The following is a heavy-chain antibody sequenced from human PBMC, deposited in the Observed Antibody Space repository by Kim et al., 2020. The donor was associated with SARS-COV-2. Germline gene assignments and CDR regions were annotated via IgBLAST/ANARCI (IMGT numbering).Heavy chain of an antibody. D-gene: IGHD5-18*01. Sequence: TPSLKSRVTISVDTSKNQLSLKLSSVTAADTAVYYCASVRGYSYEYYFDYWGQGTLVTVSS. V-gene: IGHV4-4*09. CDR3: ASVRGYSYEYYFDY. J-gene: IGHJ4*02.